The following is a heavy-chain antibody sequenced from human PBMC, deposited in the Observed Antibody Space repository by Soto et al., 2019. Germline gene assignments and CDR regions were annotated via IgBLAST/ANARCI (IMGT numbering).Heavy chain of an antibody. CDR3: ARVRDTYYYDSSGYATNLNWFDP. CDR1: GYTFTSYG. J-gene: IGHJ5*02. D-gene: IGHD3-22*01. V-gene: IGHV1-18*04. CDR2: TSAYNGNT. Sequence: AAVKVSCKASGYTFTSYGISWVRQAPGQGXEWMGWTSAYNGNTNYAQKLQGRVTMTTDTSTSTAYMELRSLRSDDTAVYYCARVRDTYYYDSSGYATNLNWFDPWGQGTLVTVSS.